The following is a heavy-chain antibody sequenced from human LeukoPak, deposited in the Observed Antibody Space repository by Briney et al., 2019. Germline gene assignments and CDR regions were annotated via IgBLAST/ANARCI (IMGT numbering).Heavy chain of an antibody. V-gene: IGHV4-34*01. Sequence: SETLSLTCAVYGESFSGYYWSWIRQPPRKGQEWMGEINHSGSTNYNPSLESRVTISVDTSKNQFSLKLSSVTAADTAVYYCARGFYYETSAYFDYWGQGTLVTVSS. CDR3: ARGFYYETSAYFDY. D-gene: IGHD3-22*01. J-gene: IGHJ4*02. CDR2: INHSGST. CDR1: GESFSGYY.